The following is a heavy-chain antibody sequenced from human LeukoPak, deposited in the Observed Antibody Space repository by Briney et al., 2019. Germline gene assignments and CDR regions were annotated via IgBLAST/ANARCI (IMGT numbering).Heavy chain of an antibody. CDR3: AKNDDPGYYMDV. CDR1: GGTFSSYA. CDR2: IIPIFGTA. Sequence: ASVNVSCKASGGTFSSYAISWVRQAPGQGLEWMGGIIPIFGTANYAQKFQGRVTITTDESTSTAYMELSSLRSEDTAVYYCAKNDDPGYYMDVWGKGTTVTVSS. D-gene: IGHD1-1*01. V-gene: IGHV1-69*05. J-gene: IGHJ6*03.